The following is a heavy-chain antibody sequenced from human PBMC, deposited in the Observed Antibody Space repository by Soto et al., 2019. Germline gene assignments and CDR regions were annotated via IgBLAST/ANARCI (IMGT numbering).Heavy chain of an antibody. Sequence: EVQLVESGGGLVKPGGSLRLSCAASGFTFSSYSMNWVRQAPGKGPEWVSSISSSSSYIYYADSVKGRFTISRDNAKNSLYLQMNSLRAEDTAVYYCARALPGGTAPGLGYWGQGTLVTVSS. J-gene: IGHJ4*02. CDR3: ARALPGGTAPGLGY. V-gene: IGHV3-21*01. CDR1: GFTFSSYS. CDR2: ISSSSSYI. D-gene: IGHD1-7*01.